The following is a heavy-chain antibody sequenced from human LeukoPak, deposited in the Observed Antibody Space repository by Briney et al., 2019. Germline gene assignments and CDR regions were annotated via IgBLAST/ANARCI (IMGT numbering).Heavy chain of an antibody. J-gene: IGHJ4*02. Sequence: GSLRLSCAASGFTFSSYAMSWVRQAPGKGLEWVSAISGSGGSTYYADSVKGRFTISRDNSKNTLCLQMNSLRAEDTAVYYCAKVPPGYCSSTSCFGYYFDYRGQGTLVTVSS. D-gene: IGHD2-2*01. CDR1: GFTFSSYA. V-gene: IGHV3-23*01. CDR3: AKVPPGYCSSTSCFGYYFDY. CDR2: ISGSGGST.